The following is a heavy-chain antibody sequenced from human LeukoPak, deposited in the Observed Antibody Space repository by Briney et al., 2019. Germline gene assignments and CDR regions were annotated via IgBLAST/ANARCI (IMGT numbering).Heavy chain of an antibody. Sequence: SETLSLTCTVSGGSISSSSYYWGWIRQPPGKGLEWIGSIYYSGSTYYNPSLKSRVTISVDTSKNQFSLKLSSVTAADTAVYYCATRYSSSWYLSYYYYYGMDVWGQGTTVTVSS. J-gene: IGHJ6*02. CDR3: ATRYSSSWYLSYYYYYGMDV. D-gene: IGHD6-13*01. V-gene: IGHV4-39*01. CDR1: GGSISSSSYY. CDR2: IYYSGST.